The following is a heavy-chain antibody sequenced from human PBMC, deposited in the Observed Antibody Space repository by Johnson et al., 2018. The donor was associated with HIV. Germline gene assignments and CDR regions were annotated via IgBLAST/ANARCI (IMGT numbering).Heavy chain of an antibody. V-gene: IGHV3-30*14. CDR3: ARDGGPKAFDI. D-gene: IGHD3-16*01. Sequence: VQLLESGGGLIHPGGSLRHSCAASGFTFSSYAMPWVRQAPGKGLEWVAVISYDGSNKSSADSVKGRFTISRDNSKNTLYLQMNTLRADDTAVYYCARDGGPKAFDIWGQGTMVTVSS. CDR2: ISYDGSNK. J-gene: IGHJ3*02. CDR1: GFTFSSYA.